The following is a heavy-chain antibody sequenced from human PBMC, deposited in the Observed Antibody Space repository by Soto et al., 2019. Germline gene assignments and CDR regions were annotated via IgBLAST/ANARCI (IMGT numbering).Heavy chain of an antibody. CDR3: ASSHSSSSSYGMDV. Sequence: SETLSLTCTVSGCSISSSSYYWGWIRQPPGKGLEWIGSIYYSGSTYYNPSLKSRVTISVDTSKNQFSLKLSSVTAEDTAVYYCASSHSSSSSYGMDVWGQGTTVTVSS. V-gene: IGHV4-39*01. D-gene: IGHD6-6*01. CDR2: IYYSGST. J-gene: IGHJ6*02. CDR1: GCSISSSSYY.